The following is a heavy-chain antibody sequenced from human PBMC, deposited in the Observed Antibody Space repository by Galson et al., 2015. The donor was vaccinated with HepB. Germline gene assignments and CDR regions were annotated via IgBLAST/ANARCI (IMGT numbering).Heavy chain of an antibody. CDR3: AKAELEDSSNWYSFDY. Sequence: SLRLSCAASGFTFSNYAMTWVRQAPGKGLEWVSTISGGGGTTYYPDSVKGRFTISRDNSKNTLYLQMNSLRAEDTAIYYCAKAELEDSSNWYSFDYWGQGTLVTVSS. J-gene: IGHJ4*02. CDR2: ISGGGGTT. D-gene: IGHD6-13*01. V-gene: IGHV3-23*01. CDR1: GFTFSNYA.